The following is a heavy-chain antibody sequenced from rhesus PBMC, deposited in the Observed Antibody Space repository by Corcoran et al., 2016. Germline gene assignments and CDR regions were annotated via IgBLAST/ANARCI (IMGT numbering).Heavy chain of an antibody. J-gene: IGHJ4*01. D-gene: IGHD4-35*01. CDR2: TNTATGNP. CDR1: GYSFTTYG. Sequence: QVQLVQSGPEVKQPGASVKVSCKASGYSFTTYGMNWVRQAPGQGLEWMGWTNTATGNPTYAQCLTERFVFSMDTAVSTVYLQISSLKGEDTTVYYCARLTYGNYIDYWGQGVLVTVSS. CDR3: ARLTYGNYIDY. V-gene: IGHV7-193*02.